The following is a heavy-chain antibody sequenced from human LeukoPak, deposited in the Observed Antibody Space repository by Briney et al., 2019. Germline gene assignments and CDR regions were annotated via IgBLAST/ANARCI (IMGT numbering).Heavy chain of an antibody. CDR3: AKTTAMVRSTGFDY. D-gene: IGHD5-18*01. CDR1: GFTFSSYA. CDR2: FLYRGGSA. Sequence: GGSLRLSCAASGFTFSSYAMSWVRQAPGKGLEWVSFLYRGGSAIYAESVRGRFTISRDNSKNTLYLQMNSLRAEDTAVYYCAKTTAMVRSTGFDYWGQGTLVTVSS. V-gene: IGHV3-23*01. J-gene: IGHJ4*02.